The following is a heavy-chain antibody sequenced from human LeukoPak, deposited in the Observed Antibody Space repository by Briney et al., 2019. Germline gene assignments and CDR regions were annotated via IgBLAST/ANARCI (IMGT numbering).Heavy chain of an antibody. Sequence: SETLSLTCTVSGGSISSYYWSWIRQPPGKGLEWIGYIYYSGSTNYNPSLKSRVTISVDTSKNQFSLKLSSVTAADTAVYYCARHRTYGDYPSYTEPDYWGQGTLVTVSS. CDR3: ARHRTYGDYPSYTEPDY. CDR1: GGSISSYY. D-gene: IGHD4-17*01. V-gene: IGHV4-59*08. J-gene: IGHJ4*02. CDR2: IYYSGST.